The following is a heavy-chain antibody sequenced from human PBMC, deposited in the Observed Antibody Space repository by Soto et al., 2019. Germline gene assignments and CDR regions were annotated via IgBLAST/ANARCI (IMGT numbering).Heavy chain of an antibody. V-gene: IGHV3-30-3*01. D-gene: IGHD3-10*01. CDR2: ILHDGNNK. J-gene: IGHJ4*02. CDR1: GFTFSNYI. CDR3: ARDDEGGSYCDLGY. Sequence: EGSLRLSCAASGFTFSNYIMHWVRQAPGKGLEWVAIILHDGNNKYYADSVKGRFTISRDNSKNTLYLQMNSLRTEDTAIYYCARDDEGGSYCDLGYWGQGTLVTVSS.